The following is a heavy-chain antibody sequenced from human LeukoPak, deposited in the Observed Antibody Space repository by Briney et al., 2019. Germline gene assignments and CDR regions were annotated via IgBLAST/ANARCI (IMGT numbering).Heavy chain of an antibody. D-gene: IGHD3-16*02. CDR2: IYYSGST. Sequence: PSETLSLTCTVSGCSISSYYWSWIRQPPGKGLEWLGYIYYSGSTNYNPSLKSRVTISVDTSKNQFSLKLSSVTAADTAVYYCARARYYDYVWGSYRHAYYFDYWGQGTLVTVSS. CDR1: GCSISSYY. J-gene: IGHJ4*02. V-gene: IGHV4-59*01. CDR3: ARARYYDYVWGSYRHAYYFDY.